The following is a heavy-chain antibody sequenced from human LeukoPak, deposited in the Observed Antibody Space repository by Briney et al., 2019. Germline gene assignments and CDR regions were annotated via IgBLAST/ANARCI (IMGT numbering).Heavy chain of an antibody. Sequence: PGGSLRLSCAASGFTFSSYWMSCVPQAPGKGREGGANIKQDGSEKYYVDSVKGRFTISRDNAKNSLYLQMNSLRAEDTAVYYCARRSSWLDYWGQGTLVTVSS. J-gene: IGHJ4*02. CDR2: IKQDGSEK. D-gene: IGHD6-13*01. CDR3: ARRSSWLDY. V-gene: IGHV3-7*01. CDR1: GFTFSSYW.